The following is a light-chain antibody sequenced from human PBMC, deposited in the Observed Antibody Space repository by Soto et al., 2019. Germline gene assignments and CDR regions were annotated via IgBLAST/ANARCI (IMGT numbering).Light chain of an antibody. CDR3: SSFTSSNTLV. CDR1: SSDVGGYIY. V-gene: IGLV2-14*01. J-gene: IGLJ2*01. CDR2: DVS. Sequence: QSALTQPASLSGTPGQSITISCTGTSSDVGGYIYVSWHQQHPGTAPKLMIYDVSNRPSGVSNRFSGSKSGNTASLTISGLQAEDEADYYCSSFTSSNTLVFGGGTKVTVL.